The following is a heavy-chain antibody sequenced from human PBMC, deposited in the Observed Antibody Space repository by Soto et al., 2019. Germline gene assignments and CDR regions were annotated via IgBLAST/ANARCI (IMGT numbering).Heavy chain of an antibody. Sequence: QVQLVQSGAEVKKPGASVKVSCTFTSYDINWVRQAAGQGLEWMAWMNPNSGDTRFAQKFQGRVTMTRATSKFTAYMELSNLRSEDTAVYYCARGPGSSDWRFSYYYMDVWDQGTTVTVSS. V-gene: IGHV1-8*01. CDR2: MNPNSGDT. CDR1: FTSYD. J-gene: IGHJ6*02. D-gene: IGHD6-19*01. CDR3: ARGPGSSDWRFSYYYMDV.